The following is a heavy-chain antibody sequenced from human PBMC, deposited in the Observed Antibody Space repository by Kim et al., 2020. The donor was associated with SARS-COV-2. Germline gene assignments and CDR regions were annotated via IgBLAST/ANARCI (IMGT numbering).Heavy chain of an antibody. J-gene: IGHJ6*02. CDR2: IYPGDSDT. CDR3: ARHMGGFRGIAAAGNILGYYYGMDV. D-gene: IGHD6-13*01. Sequence: GESLKISCKGSGYSFTSYWIGWVRQMPGKGLEWMGIIYPGDSDTRYSPSFQGQVTISADKSISTAYLQWSSLKASDTAMYYCARHMGGFRGIAAAGNILGYYYGMDVWGQGTTVTVSS. V-gene: IGHV5-51*01. CDR1: GYSFTSYW.